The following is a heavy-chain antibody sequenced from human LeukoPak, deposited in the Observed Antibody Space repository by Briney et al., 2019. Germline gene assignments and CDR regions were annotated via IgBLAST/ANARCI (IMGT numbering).Heavy chain of an antibody. Sequence: PSGTLSLTCAVSGGSISSSNWWSWVRQPPGKGLEWIGEIYHSGSTNYNPSLKSRVTISVDKSKNQFSLKLSSVTAADTAVYYCARDSFTYYDILTGFDPWGQGTLVTVSS. J-gene: IGHJ5*02. D-gene: IGHD3-9*01. V-gene: IGHV4-4*02. CDR1: GGSISSSNW. CDR3: ARDSFTYYDILTGFDP. CDR2: IYHSGST.